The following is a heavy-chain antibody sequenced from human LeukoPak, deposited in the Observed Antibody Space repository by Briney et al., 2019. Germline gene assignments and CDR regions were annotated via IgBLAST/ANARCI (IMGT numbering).Heavy chain of an antibody. J-gene: IGHJ4*02. Sequence: PGGSLRLSCVASGFTFGKYWMSWVRQAPGKGLEWVANIKLDGSEKNYVDSVKGRFTISRDNTKNSLYLQMNSLRAEDTAVYYCARVMAVAGTWSDYWGQGTLVTVSS. D-gene: IGHD6-19*01. CDR1: GFTFGKYW. CDR3: ARVMAVAGTWSDY. CDR2: IKLDGSEK. V-gene: IGHV3-7*03.